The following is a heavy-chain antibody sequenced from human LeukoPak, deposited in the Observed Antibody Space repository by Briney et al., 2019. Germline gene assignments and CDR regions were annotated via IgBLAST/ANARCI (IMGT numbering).Heavy chain of an antibody. CDR3: AKVGDVAGIFGVVTPFDY. D-gene: IGHD3-3*01. CDR1: GFTFSSYA. V-gene: IGHV3-23*01. J-gene: IGHJ4*02. CDR2: ISGSGGST. Sequence: GGSLRLSCAASGFTFSSYAMSWVRQAPGKGLEWVSAISGSGGSTYYADSVKGRFTISRDNSKNTLYLQMNSLRAEDTAVYYCAKVGDVAGIFGVVTPFDYWGQGTLVTVSS.